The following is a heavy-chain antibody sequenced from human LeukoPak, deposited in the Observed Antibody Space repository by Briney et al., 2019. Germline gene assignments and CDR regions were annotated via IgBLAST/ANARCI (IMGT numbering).Heavy chain of an antibody. Sequence: GGSLRLSCAASGFVFDDYGMNWVRQVPGKGLEWVSGINWNGGTIGYADSVKGRFTISRDNAKNSLYLQMNSRRVEDTAFYYCARGHSSSWYGFPDYWGQGTLVTVSS. V-gene: IGHV3-20*04. CDR1: GFVFDDYG. CDR2: INWNGGTI. CDR3: ARGHSSSWYGFPDY. D-gene: IGHD6-13*01. J-gene: IGHJ4*02.